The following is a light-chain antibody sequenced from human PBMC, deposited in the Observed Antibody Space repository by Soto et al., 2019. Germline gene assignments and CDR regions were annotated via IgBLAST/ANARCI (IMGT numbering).Light chain of an antibody. CDR3: QQRSNWPPWT. CDR1: QSVSNY. Sequence: EIVLTQSPATLSLSPEERATLSCRASQSVSNYLAWYQQKPGQAPRLLIYDASCRATGIPARFSGSGSGTDFALTISRLGPEVFAVYYCQQRSNWPPWTFGQGTKVEIK. CDR2: DAS. V-gene: IGKV3-11*01. J-gene: IGKJ1*01.